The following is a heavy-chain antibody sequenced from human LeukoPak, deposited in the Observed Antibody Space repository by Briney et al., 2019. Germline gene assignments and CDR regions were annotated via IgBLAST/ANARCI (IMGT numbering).Heavy chain of an antibody. V-gene: IGHV3-30*04. D-gene: IGHD6-13*01. CDR3: ARGGSSSWGYFDY. CDR2: ISYDGSNK. Sequence: QPGRSLRLSCAASGFTFSSYAMHWVRQAPCKGLEWVAVISYDGSNKYYADSVKGRFTISRDNSKNTLYLQMNSLRAEDTAVYYCARGGSSSWGYFDYWGQGTLVTVSS. J-gene: IGHJ4*02. CDR1: GFTFSSYA.